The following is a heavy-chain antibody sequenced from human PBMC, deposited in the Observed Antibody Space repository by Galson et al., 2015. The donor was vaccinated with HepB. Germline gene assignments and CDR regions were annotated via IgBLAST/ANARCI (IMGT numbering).Heavy chain of an antibody. J-gene: IGHJ6*02. CDR1: GFTFHNFT. CDR2: ITWDGDVT. Sequence: SLRLSCAASGFTFHNFTMHWVRQRPGKSLEWVSLITWDGDVTYYANSVKGQFTISRDNKRDSLFLQMNRLRIDDTALYYCAKAGGWMGYYNLYGMDIWGQGTTVTVSS. CDR3: AKAGGWMGYYNLYGMDI. D-gene: IGHD1-26*01. V-gene: IGHV3-43*01.